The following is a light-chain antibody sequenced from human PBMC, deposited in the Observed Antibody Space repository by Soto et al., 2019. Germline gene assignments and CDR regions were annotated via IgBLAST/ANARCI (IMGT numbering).Light chain of an antibody. CDR2: KAS. J-gene: IGKJ2*01. Sequence: DIQMTQSPSTLSASVGDRVTITCRASQSISSWLAWYQQKPGKAPKLLIYKASSLESGVPSRFSGSGSGTEITLTNSSLQPDDFATYYCQQYNSYSPTFGLGTKLEIK. CDR1: QSISSW. CDR3: QQYNSYSPT. V-gene: IGKV1-5*03.